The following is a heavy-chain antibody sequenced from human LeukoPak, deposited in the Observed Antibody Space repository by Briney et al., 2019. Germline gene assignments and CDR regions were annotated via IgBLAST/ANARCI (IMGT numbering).Heavy chain of an antibody. V-gene: IGHV3-49*03. Sequence: GGSLRLSCTASGFTFGDYAVSWFRQAPGKGLEWVGFIRSKTYRGTTEYAASVKGRFTISRDDSRNIAYLQVNSLKTEDTAVYYCSREGSLRGVGVSWGQGTLVTVSS. J-gene: IGHJ1*01. CDR2: IRSKTYRGTT. CDR1: GFTFGDYA. CDR3: SREGSLRGVGVS. D-gene: IGHD3-10*01.